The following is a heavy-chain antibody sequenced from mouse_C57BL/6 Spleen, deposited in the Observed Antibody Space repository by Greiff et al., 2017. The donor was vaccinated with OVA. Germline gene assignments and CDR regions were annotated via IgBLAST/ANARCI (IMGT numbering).Heavy chain of an antibody. CDR2: INPSNGGT. V-gene: IGHV1-53*01. CDR3: ARGGYDGYLPFAY. Sequence: QVQLQQSGTELVKPGASVKLSCKASGYTFTSYWMHWVKQRPGQGLEWIGNINPSNGGTNYNEKFKSKATLTVDKSSSTAYMQLSSLTSEDSAVYYCARGGYDGYLPFAYWGQGTLVTVSA. D-gene: IGHD2-3*01. J-gene: IGHJ3*01. CDR1: GYTFTSYW.